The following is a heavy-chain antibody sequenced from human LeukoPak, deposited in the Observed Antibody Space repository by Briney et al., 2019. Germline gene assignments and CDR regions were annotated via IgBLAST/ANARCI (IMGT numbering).Heavy chain of an antibody. J-gene: IGHJ6*02. CDR3: AREPIGYCSGGSCSQDYYYGMDV. V-gene: IGHV4-34*09. Sequence: SETLSLTCAVYGGSFSGYYWSWIRQPPGKGLEWIGEINHSGSTYYNPSLKSRVTISVDTSKNQFSLKLSSVTAADTAVYYCAREPIGYCSGGSCSQDYYYGMDVWGQGTTVTVSS. D-gene: IGHD2-15*01. CDR1: GGSFSGYY. CDR2: INHSGST.